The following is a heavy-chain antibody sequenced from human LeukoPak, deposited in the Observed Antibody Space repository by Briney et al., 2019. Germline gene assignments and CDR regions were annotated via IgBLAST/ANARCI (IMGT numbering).Heavy chain of an antibody. CDR1: GGSISSSSYY. CDR2: IYCSGST. J-gene: IGHJ4*02. Sequence: PSETLSLTCTVSGGSISSSSYYWGWIRQPPGKGLEWIGSIYCSGSTYYNPSLKSRVTISVDTSKNQFSLKLSSVTAADTAVYYCARRKRGDIVVVPAAIWDYWGQGTLVTVSS. D-gene: IGHD2-2*01. V-gene: IGHV4-39*01. CDR3: ARRKRGDIVVVPAAIWDY.